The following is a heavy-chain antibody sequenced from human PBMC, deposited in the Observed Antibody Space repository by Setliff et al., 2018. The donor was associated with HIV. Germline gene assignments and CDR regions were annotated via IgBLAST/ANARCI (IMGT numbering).Heavy chain of an antibody. CDR3: TRGRYSSGWYGMDV. CDR1: GFTVNDAY. D-gene: IGHD6-19*01. CDR2: IKSKVDAGTA. Sequence: GGSLRLSCAASGFTVNDAYMSWVRQAPGKGLEWVGRIKSKVDAGTADYAAPVKGRFTISRDDSKSLAYLQMNSLKTEDTAVYYCTRGRYSSGWYGMDVWGQGTTVTVSS. V-gene: IGHV3-15*01. J-gene: IGHJ6*02.